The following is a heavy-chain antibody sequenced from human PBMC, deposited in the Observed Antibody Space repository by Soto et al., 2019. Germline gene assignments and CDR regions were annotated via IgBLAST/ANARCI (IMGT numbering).Heavy chain of an antibody. CDR1: GGSISYYY. J-gene: IGHJ3*02. CDR3: AKGSSKGPDAFDI. D-gene: IGHD6-13*01. CDR2: MYYSGST. V-gene: IGHV4-59*01. Sequence: PSETLSLTCTVSGGSISYYYRSWIRQPPGKGLEWIGYMYYSGSTNYNPSLKSRVTISVDTSKDQFSLKLSSVTAADTAVYSCAKGSSKGPDAFDIWGQGTMVTVSS.